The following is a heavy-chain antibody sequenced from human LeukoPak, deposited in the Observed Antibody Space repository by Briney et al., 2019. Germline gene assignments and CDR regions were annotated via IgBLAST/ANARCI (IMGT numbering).Heavy chain of an antibody. CDR3: ARLGYSYGHLFDY. J-gene: IGHJ4*02. Sequence: SETLSLTCTVSGGSISSYYRSWIRQPPGKGLEWIGYIYYSGSTNYNPSLKSRVTISVDTSKNQFSLKLSSVTAADTAVYYCARLGYSYGHLFDYWGQGTLVTVSS. CDR1: GGSISSYY. D-gene: IGHD5-18*01. V-gene: IGHV4-59*08. CDR2: IYYSGST.